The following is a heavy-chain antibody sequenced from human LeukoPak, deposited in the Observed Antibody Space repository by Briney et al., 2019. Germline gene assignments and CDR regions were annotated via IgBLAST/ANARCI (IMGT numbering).Heavy chain of an antibody. J-gene: IGHJ3*02. CDR3: ARRPRRSSSGAFDI. CDR2: INHSGST. Sequence: SETLSLTCAVYGGSFSGYYWSWIRQPPGKGLEWIGEINHSGSTNYNPSLKSRVTISVDTSKNQFSLKLSSVTAADTAVYYCARRPRRSSSGAFDIWGQGTMVTVSS. D-gene: IGHD6-6*01. CDR1: GGSFSGYY. V-gene: IGHV4-34*01.